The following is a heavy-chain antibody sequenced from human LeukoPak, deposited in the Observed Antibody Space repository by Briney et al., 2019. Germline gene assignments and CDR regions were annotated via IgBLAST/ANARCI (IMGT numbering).Heavy chain of an antibody. CDR1: GGTFSSYA. CDR3: ARDLRRYDFWSGYPQYYYGMDV. CDR2: IIPIFGTA. D-gene: IGHD3-3*01. J-gene: IGHJ6*02. Sequence: PVKVSCKASGGTFSSYAISWVRQAPGQGLEWMGGIIPIFGTANYAQKFQGRVTITAEESTSTAYMELSSLRSEDTAVYYCARDLRRYDFWSGYPQYYYGMDVWGQGTTVTVSS. V-gene: IGHV1-69*13.